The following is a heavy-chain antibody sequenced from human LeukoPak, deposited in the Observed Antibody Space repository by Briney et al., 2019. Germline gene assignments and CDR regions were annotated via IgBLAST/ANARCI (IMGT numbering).Heavy chain of an antibody. V-gene: IGHV3-23*01. Sequence: GGSLRLSCTASGFTFRNYAMSWDRQAPGKGLEWVSAISGSGGRTYYADSVRGRFTISRDNSKNTLYLQMNSLRAEDTAVYYCALNGREVPSGAFDIWGQGTMVTVSS. CDR3: ALNGREVPSGAFDI. D-gene: IGHD1-1*01. CDR1: GFTFRNYA. CDR2: ISGSGGRT. J-gene: IGHJ3*02.